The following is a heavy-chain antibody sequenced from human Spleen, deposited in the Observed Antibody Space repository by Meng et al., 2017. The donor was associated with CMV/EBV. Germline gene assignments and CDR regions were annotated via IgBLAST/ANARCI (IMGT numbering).Heavy chain of an antibody. D-gene: IGHD6-6*01. CDR2: ISHSGST. CDR3: ARGSLSSSYYFDF. CDR1: GGSFSDYN. Sequence: AVYGGSFSDYNWRWRHQPPGKGLEGIGEISHSGSTNYNPSLKSRVTISVDTSKNQFSLKLTSVTAADTAVYYCARGSLSSSYYFDFWGQGTLVTVSS. J-gene: IGHJ4*02. V-gene: IGHV4-34*01.